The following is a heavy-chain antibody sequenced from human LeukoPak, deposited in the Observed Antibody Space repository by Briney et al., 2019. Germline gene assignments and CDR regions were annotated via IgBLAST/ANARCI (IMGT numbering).Heavy chain of an antibody. CDR1: GFTFSSYA. V-gene: IGHV3-30*01. J-gene: IGHJ4*02. CDR2: ISYDGSNK. CDR3: ARVAKGGYDFVN. D-gene: IGHD5-12*01. Sequence: GRSLRLSCAASGFTFSSYAMHWVRQAPGKGLEWVAVISYDGSNKYYADSVKGRFTISRDNSKNTLYLQMNSLRAEDTAVCYCARVAKGGYDFVNWGQGTLVTVSS.